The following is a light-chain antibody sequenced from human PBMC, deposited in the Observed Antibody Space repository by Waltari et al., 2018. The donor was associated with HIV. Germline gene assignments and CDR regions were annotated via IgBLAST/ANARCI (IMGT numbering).Light chain of an antibody. CDR2: EVN. Sequence: QSALTQPPSASGSPGQSVTISCSGTSIDVGDYDFVSWYQQHPGKVPKLILYEVNKRPSGVPDRFSGSKSGHTASLTVSGLQADDEADYYCSSYAGSNNVVFGGGTKLTVL. CDR1: SIDVGDYDF. V-gene: IGLV2-8*01. CDR3: SSYAGSNNVV. J-gene: IGLJ2*01.